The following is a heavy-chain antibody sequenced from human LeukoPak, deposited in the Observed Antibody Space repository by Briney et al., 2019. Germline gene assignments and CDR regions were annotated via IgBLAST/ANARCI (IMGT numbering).Heavy chain of an antibody. CDR1: GYTLTELS. Sequence: ASVTVSFKVSGYTLTELSMHWVRQAHGKGLEWMGGFDPEDGETIYAQKFQGRVTMTKDTSTDTAYMELSSMRSEDTAVYYCATDRGYSYGYYFDDWGQGTLVTVSS. V-gene: IGHV1-24*01. J-gene: IGHJ4*02. CDR3: ATDRGYSYGYYFDD. D-gene: IGHD5-18*01. CDR2: FDPEDGET.